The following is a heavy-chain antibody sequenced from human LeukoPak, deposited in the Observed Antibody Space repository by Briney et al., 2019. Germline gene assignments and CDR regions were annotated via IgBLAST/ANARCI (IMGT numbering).Heavy chain of an antibody. V-gene: IGHV1-8*01. CDR3: VSGIAAAGTGSYFDY. Sequence: ASVNVSCKASGYTFTSYDIDGVRQATGQGLEWMGWMNPNSGNTGYAQKFQGRVTMTRNTSISTAYMELSSLRSEDTAVYYCVSGIAAAGTGSYFDYWGQGTLVTVSS. J-gene: IGHJ4*02. CDR1: GYTFTSYD. D-gene: IGHD6-13*01. CDR2: MNPNSGNT.